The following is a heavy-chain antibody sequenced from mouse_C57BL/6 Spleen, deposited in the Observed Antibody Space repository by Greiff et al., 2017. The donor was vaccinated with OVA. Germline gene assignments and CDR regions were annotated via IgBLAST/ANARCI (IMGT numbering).Heavy chain of an antibody. V-gene: IGHV3-6*01. Sequence: ESGPGLVKPSQSLSLTCSVTGYSITSGYYWNWIRQFPGNKLEWMGYISYDGSNNYNPSLKNRISITRDTSKNQFFLKLNSVTTEDTATYYCASGDSSYSYYAMDYWGQGTSVTVSS. D-gene: IGHD1-1*01. J-gene: IGHJ4*01. CDR3: ASGDSSYSYYAMDY. CDR1: GYSITSGYY. CDR2: ISYDGSN.